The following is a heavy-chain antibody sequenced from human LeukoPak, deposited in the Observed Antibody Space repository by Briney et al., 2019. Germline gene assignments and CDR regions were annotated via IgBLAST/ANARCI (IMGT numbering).Heavy chain of an antibody. CDR1: GVSISSGGYY. D-gene: IGHD3-10*01. J-gene: IGHJ6*02. CDR2: VYYSGST. V-gene: IGHV4-31*03. CDR3: ARAVVRGVPADYYYYGMDV. Sequence: SETLSLTCTVSGVSISSGGYYWSWIRQHPGKGLEWIGYVYYSGSTYYNPSLKSRVTISVDTSKNQFSLKLSSVTAADTAVYYCARAVVRGVPADYYYYGMDVWGQGTTVTVSS.